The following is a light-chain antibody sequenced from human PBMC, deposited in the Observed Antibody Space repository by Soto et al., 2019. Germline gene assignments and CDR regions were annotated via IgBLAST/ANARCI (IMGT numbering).Light chain of an antibody. J-gene: IGKJ1*01. CDR2: GPS. CDR1: KSLSPHS. CDR3: QQFQSSLRT. V-gene: IGKV3-20*01. Sequence: IVLTQSPGTLSLSPGETATLSCRASKSLSPHSIAWYQQKPGQAPRLLIYGPSGRATGIPDRIRGSGSGTDFTLTISGLEPEDFAVYYCQQFQSSLRTFGQGTQVEV.